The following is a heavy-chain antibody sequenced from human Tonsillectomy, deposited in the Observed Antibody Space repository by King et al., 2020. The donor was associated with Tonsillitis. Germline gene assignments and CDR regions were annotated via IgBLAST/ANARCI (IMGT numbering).Heavy chain of an antibody. V-gene: IGHV3-23*04. CDR3: EKLLGSGYHLYHSDV. CDR1: GFTFSSFA. D-gene: IGHD3-3*01. Sequence: VQLVESGGGLVQPGGSLRLSCAASGFTFSSFAMTWVRQAPGKGLEWVSSISDSAGGTYSADSVNGRFTISRDNSKNTLSLQVNGLRAEGTAVYSCEKLLGSGYHLYHSDVWGKGTTVTVSS. CDR2: ISDSAGGT. J-gene: IGHJ6*03.